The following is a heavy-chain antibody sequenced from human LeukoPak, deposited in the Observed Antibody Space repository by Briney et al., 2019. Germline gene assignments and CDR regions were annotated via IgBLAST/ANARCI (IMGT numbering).Heavy chain of an antibody. CDR1: GFTFNNCV. V-gene: IGHV3-23*01. Sequence: GGSLRLSCAASGFTFNNCVMNWVRQAPGQGLEWVSGISGSGGATYYADSVKGRFTISRDNSKNTLYLQMNSLRAEDTAVYYCASLLLGYCSSTSCYGDYWGQGTLVTVSS. CDR2: ISGSGGAT. D-gene: IGHD2-2*01. CDR3: ASLLLGYCSSTSCYGDY. J-gene: IGHJ4*02.